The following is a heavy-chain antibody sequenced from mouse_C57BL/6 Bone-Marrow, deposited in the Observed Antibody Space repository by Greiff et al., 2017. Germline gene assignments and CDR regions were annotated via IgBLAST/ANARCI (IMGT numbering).Heavy chain of an antibody. V-gene: IGHV14-2*01. CDR2: IDPEDGET. CDR1: GFTIKDYY. CDR3: ARWVLHY. D-gene: IGHD2-3*01. J-gene: IGHJ2*01. Sequence: EVQLQQSGAELVKPGASVKLSCTASGFTIKDYYMHWVKQRPEQGLEWIGRIDPEDGETKYAPKFPGKATITADTSSNTAYLQLSSLTSEDTAVYYCARWVLHYWGQGTTLTVSS.